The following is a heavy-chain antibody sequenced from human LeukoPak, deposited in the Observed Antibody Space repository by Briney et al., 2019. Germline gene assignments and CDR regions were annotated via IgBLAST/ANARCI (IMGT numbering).Heavy chain of an antibody. V-gene: IGHV3-30*04. CDR1: GFTLNDYPA. Sequence: GRSLTLSCIASGFTLNDYPAMHWVRQAPGKGLEWVAALSADGNINFYADSVKGRFTISRDISKNALYLEMNNLRPEDTAVYYCARGTYSSGRCDVFDIWGQGTMVSVSS. D-gene: IGHD6-19*01. CDR3: ARGTYSSGRCDVFDI. J-gene: IGHJ3*02. CDR2: LSADGNIN.